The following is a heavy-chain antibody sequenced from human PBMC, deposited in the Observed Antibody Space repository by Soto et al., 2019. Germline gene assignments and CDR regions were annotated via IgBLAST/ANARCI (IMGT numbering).Heavy chain of an antibody. J-gene: IGHJ5*02. CDR2: ISHTDRLT. V-gene: IGHV3-48*03. D-gene: IGHD6-13*01. CDR1: GFTFSYYE. CDR3: ARDTGRASADL. Sequence: EVQLAESGGDLVQPGGSLRLSCVGSGFTFSYYEMNWVRQAPGKGLERVAFISHTDRLTHYPDSVRGRFTISRDNANNSLYLHMSSLRGEGTAVYYCARDTGRASADLWGQGTLVTVSS.